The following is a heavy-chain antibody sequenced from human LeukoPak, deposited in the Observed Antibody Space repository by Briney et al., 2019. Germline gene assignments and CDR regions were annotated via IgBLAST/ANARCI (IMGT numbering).Heavy chain of an antibody. D-gene: IGHD6-6*01. Sequence: PSETLSLTCTVSGYSISSSYYWGWIRQPPGKGLEWFGSIYHSGSTYYNPSLKSRVTISVDTSKNQFSLRLSSVTAADTAVYYCARGLYSSSSYDYWGQGTLVTVSS. J-gene: IGHJ4*02. V-gene: IGHV4-38-2*02. CDR2: IYHSGST. CDR3: ARGLYSSSSYDY. CDR1: GYSISSSYY.